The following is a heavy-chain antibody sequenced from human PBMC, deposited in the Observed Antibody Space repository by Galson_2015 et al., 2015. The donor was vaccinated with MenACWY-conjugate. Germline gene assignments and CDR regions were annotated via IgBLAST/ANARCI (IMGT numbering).Heavy chain of an antibody. V-gene: IGHV1-24*01. D-gene: IGHD3-10*01. Sequence: SVKVSCKVSGYILSELAIHWVRQAPGKGLEWMGGLDPEDGETVYARQFQGRVTMTEETSRHTAYMQLSGLRYEDTAVYFCATFPARDGCAVYFDYWGQGTLVTVSS. J-gene: IGHJ4*02. CDR2: LDPEDGET. CDR1: GYILSELA. CDR3: ATFPARDGCAVYFDY.